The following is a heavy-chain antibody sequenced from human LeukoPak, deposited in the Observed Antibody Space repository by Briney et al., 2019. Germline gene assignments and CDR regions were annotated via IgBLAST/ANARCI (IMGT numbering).Heavy chain of an antibody. D-gene: IGHD5-12*01. CDR3: ARDYSGYDQKDY. J-gene: IGHJ4*02. CDR1: GFTFSDYY. CDR2: ISSSSSYT. Sequence: GGSLRLSCAASGFTFSDYYMRWIRQDPGKGLEWVSYISSSSSYTNYADSVKGRFTISRDNAKSSLYLQMNSLRAEDTAVYYCARDYSGYDQKDYWGQGTLVTVSS. V-gene: IGHV3-11*06.